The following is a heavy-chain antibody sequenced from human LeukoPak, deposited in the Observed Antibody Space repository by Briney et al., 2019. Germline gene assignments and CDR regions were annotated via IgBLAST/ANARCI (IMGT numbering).Heavy chain of an antibody. Sequence: ASVKVSCKASGYTFTSYDINWVRQATGQGLEWMGWMNPNSGNTGYAQKFQGRVTMTRNTSISTAYMELSSLRSEDTAVYYCARGPRYCSGGSCYPDYWGQGTLVTVSS. V-gene: IGHV1-8*01. J-gene: IGHJ4*02. CDR3: ARGPRYCSGGSCYPDY. CDR2: MNPNSGNT. D-gene: IGHD2-15*01. CDR1: GYTFTSYD.